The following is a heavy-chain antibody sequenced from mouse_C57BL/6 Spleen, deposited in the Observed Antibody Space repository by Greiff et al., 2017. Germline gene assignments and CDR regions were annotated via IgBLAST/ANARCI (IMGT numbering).Heavy chain of an antibody. CDR2: IDPEDGDT. CDR3: TGSSYGRYFDV. Sequence: VQLQQSGAELVRPGASVKLSCTASGFNIKDYYMHWVKQRPEQGLEWIGRIDPEDGDTEYAPKFQGKATMTADTSSNTAYLQLSSLTSEDTAVYYCTGSSYGRYFDVWGTGTTVTVSS. V-gene: IGHV14-1*01. J-gene: IGHJ1*03. CDR1: GFNIKDYY. D-gene: IGHD1-1*01.